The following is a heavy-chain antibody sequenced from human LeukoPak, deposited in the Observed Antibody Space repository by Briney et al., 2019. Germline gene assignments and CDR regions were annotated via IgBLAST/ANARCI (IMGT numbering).Heavy chain of an antibody. Sequence: PGGSLRLSCAASGFIFSSYSMNWVRQAPGKGLEWVSSISSASNYIYYADSMKGRFTVSRDNAKNALYLQMNSLRAEDTAVYHCARGHSRGYQRNDAFDIWGQGTMVTVSS. CDR3: ARGHSRGYQRNDAFDI. CDR1: GFIFSSYS. V-gene: IGHV3-21*01. J-gene: IGHJ3*02. D-gene: IGHD3-22*01. CDR2: ISSASNYI.